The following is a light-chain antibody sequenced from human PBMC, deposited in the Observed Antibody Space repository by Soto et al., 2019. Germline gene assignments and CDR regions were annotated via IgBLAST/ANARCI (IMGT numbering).Light chain of an antibody. CDR2: TAS. J-gene: IGKJ1*01. CDR1: HSISNY. Sequence: DIQMTQSPSSLSASVGDIVTITCRASHSISNYLSWYQQKPGKAPKLLIYTASSFQSGVTSRFSGSGSGTDFTLTISSLQPEDFATYYCQQSYSIPPTFGQGTKVDIK. CDR3: QQSYSIPPT. V-gene: IGKV1-39*01.